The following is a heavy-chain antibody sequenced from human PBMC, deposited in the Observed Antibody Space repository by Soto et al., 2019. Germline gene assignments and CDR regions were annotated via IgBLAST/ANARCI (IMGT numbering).Heavy chain of an antibody. D-gene: IGHD3-10*01. V-gene: IGHV3-11*06. CDR2: ISGSSGYT. Sequence: QVQLVESGGGLVKPGGSLRLSCAASGFSFSDSYMSWVRQAPGKGLEWVAYISGSSGYTGYADSVKGRFTISRDNAKTSLYLQMNSLRVADTAVYYCARDRGGYGPPAVWGQGTTVTVSS. J-gene: IGHJ6*02. CDR1: GFSFSDSY. CDR3: ARDRGGYGPPAV.